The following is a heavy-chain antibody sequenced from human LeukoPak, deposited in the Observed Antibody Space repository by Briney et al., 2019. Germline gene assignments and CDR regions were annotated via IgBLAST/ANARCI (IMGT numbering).Heavy chain of an antibody. J-gene: IGHJ4*02. V-gene: IGHV4-39*07. Sequence: SETLSLTCTVSGGSISSSSYYWGWIRQPPGKGLEWIGSIYYSGSTYYNPSLKSRVTISVDTSKNQFSLKLSSVTAADTAVYYCAKDPTGAVAGPYYFDYWGQGTLVTVSS. CDR2: IYYSGST. D-gene: IGHD6-19*01. CDR3: AKDPTGAVAGPYYFDY. CDR1: GGSISSSSYY.